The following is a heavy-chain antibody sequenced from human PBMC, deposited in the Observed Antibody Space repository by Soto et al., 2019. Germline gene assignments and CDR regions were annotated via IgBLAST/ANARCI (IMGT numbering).Heavy chain of an antibody. J-gene: IGHJ6*02. CDR2: INPSGGST. V-gene: IGHV1-46*01. CDR1: GYTFTSYY. D-gene: IGHD1-20*01. CDR3: ARDGDITGTYYYGMDV. Sequence: ASVKVSCKASGYTFTSYYMHWVRQAPGQGLEWMGIINPSGGSTGYAQKFQGRVTMTRDTSTSTVYMELSSLRSEDTAVYYCARDGDITGTYYYGMDVWGQGTTVTVSS.